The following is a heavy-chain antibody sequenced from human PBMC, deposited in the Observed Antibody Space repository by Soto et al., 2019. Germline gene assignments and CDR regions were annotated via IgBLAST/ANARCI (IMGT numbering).Heavy chain of an antibody. V-gene: IGHV4-59*08. CDR2: IYYSGST. Sequence: QVQLQESGPGLVKPSETLSLTCTLSGGSISSYYWNWIRQPPGKALEWIGYIYYSGSTNYNPSLKSRVTISVDTSKNQFSLNLYSVTAADTAVYYCARQPYNWNNGGGSFDYWGQGTLVTVSS. CDR1: GGSISSYY. J-gene: IGHJ4*02. CDR3: ARQPYNWNNGGGSFDY. D-gene: IGHD1-20*01.